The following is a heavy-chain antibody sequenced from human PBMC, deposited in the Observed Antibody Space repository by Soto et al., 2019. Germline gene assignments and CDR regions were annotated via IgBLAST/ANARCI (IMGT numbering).Heavy chain of an antibody. D-gene: IGHD3-3*01. CDR1: GGTFSSYA. J-gene: IGHJ6*02. Sequence: GASVKVSCKASGGTFSSYAISWVRQAPGQGLEWMGGIIPIFGTANYADSVKGRFTISRDNSKNTLYLQMNSLRAEDTAVYYCARAPGEWLLSHYYYYGMDVWGQGTTVTVSS. V-gene: IGHV1-69*05. CDR3: ARAPGEWLLSHYYYYGMDV. CDR2: IIPIFGTA.